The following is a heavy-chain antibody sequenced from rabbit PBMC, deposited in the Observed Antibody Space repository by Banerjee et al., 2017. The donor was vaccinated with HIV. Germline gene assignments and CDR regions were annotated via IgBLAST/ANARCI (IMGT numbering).Heavy chain of an antibody. CDR2: IYGGGS. CDR3: ARDFYAGDRDYFDL. J-gene: IGHJ4*01. Sequence: QSLEESGGDLVKPEGSLTLTCKASGIDFSSYYCMCWVRQAPGKGLEWIACIYGGGSYYASWAKGRFTITKTSSTTVTLQMTSLTAAYTATYFCARDFYAGDRDYFDLWGPGTLVTVS. V-gene: IGHV1S40*01. CDR1: GIDFSSYYC. D-gene: IGHD4-2*01.